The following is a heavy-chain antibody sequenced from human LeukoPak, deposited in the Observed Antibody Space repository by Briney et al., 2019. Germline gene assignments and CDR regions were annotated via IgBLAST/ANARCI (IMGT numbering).Heavy chain of an antibody. D-gene: IGHD3-3*01. CDR3: ARDHLYYDFWSSYENWFDP. CDR2: ISSSSSTI. Sequence: GGSLRLSCAVSGFTVSSNYMSWVRQAPGKGLEWVSYISSSSSTIYYADSVKGRFTISRDNAKNSLYLQMNSLRAEDTAVYYCARDHLYYDFWSSYENWFDPWGQGTLVTVSS. V-gene: IGHV3-48*01. CDR1: GFTVSSNY. J-gene: IGHJ5*02.